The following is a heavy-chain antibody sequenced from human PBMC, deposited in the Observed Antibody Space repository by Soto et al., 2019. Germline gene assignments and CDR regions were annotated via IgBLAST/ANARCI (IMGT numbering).Heavy chain of an antibody. J-gene: IGHJ6*02. D-gene: IGHD3-22*01. Sequence: ASVKVSCKASGYTFTSYGISWVRQAPGQGLEWMGWISAYNGNTNYAQKLQGRVTMTTDTSTSTAYMELRSLRSDDTAVYYCAREYYYDSSGYYQWGYGMAVWGQGTTVTVSS. CDR3: AREYYYDSSGYYQWGYGMAV. CDR1: GYTFTSYG. CDR2: ISAYNGNT. V-gene: IGHV1-18*01.